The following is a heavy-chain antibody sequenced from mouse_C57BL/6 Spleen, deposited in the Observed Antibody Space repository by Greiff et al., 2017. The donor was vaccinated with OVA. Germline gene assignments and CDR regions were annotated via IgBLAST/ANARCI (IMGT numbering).Heavy chain of an antibody. J-gene: IGHJ1*03. V-gene: IGHV5-17*01. CDR2: ISSGSSTI. D-gene: IGHD1-1*01. CDR1: GFTFSDYG. Sequence: DVQLQESGGGLVKPGGSLKLSCAASGFTFSDYGMHWVRQAPEKGLEWVAYISSGSSTIYYADTVKGRFTISRDNAKNTLFLQMTSLRSEDTAMYYCARKTVVASSYWYFDVWGTGTTVTVSS. CDR3: ARKTVVASSYWYFDV.